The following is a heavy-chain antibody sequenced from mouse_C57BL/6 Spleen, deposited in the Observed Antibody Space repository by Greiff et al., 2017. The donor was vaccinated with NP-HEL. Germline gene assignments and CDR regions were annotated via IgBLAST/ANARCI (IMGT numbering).Heavy chain of an antibody. CDR1: GYAFSSSW. D-gene: IGHD1-1*01. V-gene: IGHV1-82*01. CDR2: IYPGDGDT. J-gene: IGHJ4*01. CDR3: ARSELRRYGYAMDY. Sequence: QVQLQQSGPELVKPGASVKISCKASGYAFSSSWMNWVKQRPGKGLEWIGRIYPGDGDTNYNGKFKGKATLTADKSSSTAYMQLSSLTSEDSAVYFCARSELRRYGYAMDYWGQGTSVTVSA.